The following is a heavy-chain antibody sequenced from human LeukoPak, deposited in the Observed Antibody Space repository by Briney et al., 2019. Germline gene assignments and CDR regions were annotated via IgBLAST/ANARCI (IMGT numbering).Heavy chain of an antibody. V-gene: IGHV3-9*01. D-gene: IGHD3-22*01. CDR3: AKGLDYDSSGYYSY. Sequence: GGSLRLSCAASGFTFDGYAMHWVRQAPGKGLEWVSGISWNSGSIGYADSVKGRFTISRDNAKNSLYLQMNSLRAEDTALYYCAKGLDYDSSGYYSYWGQGTLVTVSS. J-gene: IGHJ4*02. CDR1: GFTFDGYA. CDR2: ISWNSGSI.